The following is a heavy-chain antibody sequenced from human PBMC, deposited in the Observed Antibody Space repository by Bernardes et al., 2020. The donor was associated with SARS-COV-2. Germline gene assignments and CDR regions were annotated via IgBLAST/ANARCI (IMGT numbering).Heavy chain of an antibody. CDR3: TPASYYDSGSYRYFDY. CDR2: IKSKSDGGTA. V-gene: IGHV3-15*01. D-gene: IGHD3-10*01. J-gene: IGHJ4*02. CDR1: GFTFSNAW. Sequence: GGSLRLSCAASGFTFSNAWMSWVRQAPGKGLEWVGRIKSKSDGGTADYAAPVKGRFTMSRDDSKKTLYLQLNSLKTEDTAVYYCTPASYYDSGSYRYFDYWGQGTLVTVSS.